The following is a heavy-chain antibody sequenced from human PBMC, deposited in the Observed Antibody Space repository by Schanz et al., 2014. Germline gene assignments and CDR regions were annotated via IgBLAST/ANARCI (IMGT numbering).Heavy chain of an antibody. D-gene: IGHD3-10*02. CDR3: ARDPGMFYFDY. Sequence: QVQLQESGPGLVKSSETLSLTCTVSGGSVSTYYWHWIRQPPGKGLEWIGCISYTGSTNYNPSLKSRVTISVDTSKNQFSLKLSSVTVADTAVYYCARDPGMFYFDYWGQGTLVTVSS. J-gene: IGHJ4*02. V-gene: IGHV4-59*02. CDR1: GGSVSTYY. CDR2: ISYTGST.